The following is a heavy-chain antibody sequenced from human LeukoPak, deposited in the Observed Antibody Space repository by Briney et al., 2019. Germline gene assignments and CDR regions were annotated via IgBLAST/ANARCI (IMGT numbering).Heavy chain of an antibody. CDR1: VFVFSDHH. CDR2: ISTSGDYT. J-gene: IGHJ6*02. Sequence: GGSMRLSCTASVFVFSDHHIGWIRQAPWKGLDWVSYISTSGDYTDYADSVKGRFTISRDNAKNSLYLQMNSLRAEDTGIYYCTRGHFGLDVWGQGTTVTVSS. V-gene: IGHV3-11*03. CDR3: TRGHFGLDV.